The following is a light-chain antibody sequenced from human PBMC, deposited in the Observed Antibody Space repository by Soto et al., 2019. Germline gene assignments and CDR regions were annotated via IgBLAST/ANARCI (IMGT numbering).Light chain of an antibody. CDR3: QQYKSYLYT. Sequence: DIQMTQSPATLSASVGDRVTLTCRASQSVSSWLAWYQQKPGNAPTLLIKDASTLMGGVPSRFGGSGSGTDFTLTISRLQPDDFATYYCQQYKSYLYTFGQGTKLEIK. V-gene: IGKV1-5*01. CDR2: DAS. J-gene: IGKJ2*01. CDR1: QSVSSW.